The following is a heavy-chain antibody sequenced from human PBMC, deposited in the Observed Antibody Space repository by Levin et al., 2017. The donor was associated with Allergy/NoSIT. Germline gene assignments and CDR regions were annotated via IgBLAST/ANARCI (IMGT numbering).Heavy chain of an antibody. CDR3: ARRYFANHDAFDI. J-gene: IGHJ3*02. CDR1: GYSFTNYW. V-gene: IGHV5-51*01. CDR2: IYPDDSDT. D-gene: IGHD3-10*01. Sequence: GESLKISCEGSGYSFTNYWIGWVRQMPGKGLECMGIIYPDDSDTRYSPSFQGQVTISADKSTSTAYLQWSSLKASDTAMYYCARRYFANHDAFDIWGQGTMVTVSS.